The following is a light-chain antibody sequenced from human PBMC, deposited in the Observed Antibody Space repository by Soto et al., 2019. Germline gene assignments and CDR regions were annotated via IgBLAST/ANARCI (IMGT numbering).Light chain of an antibody. Sequence: EIVLTQSPATLSLSPGERATLSCRASQSVSSYLAWYQQKPGQAPRLLIYDASNRATGIPARFSGNGSGTEFTLTISSLQSEDFAVYYCQQYGNWPPVTFGGGTKVDNK. CDR1: QSVSSY. J-gene: IGKJ4*01. CDR2: DAS. CDR3: QQYGNWPPVT. V-gene: IGKV3-11*01.